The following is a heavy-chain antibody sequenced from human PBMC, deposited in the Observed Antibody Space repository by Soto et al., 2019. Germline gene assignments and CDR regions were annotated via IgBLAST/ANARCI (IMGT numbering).Heavy chain of an antibody. CDR3: VRDAPRTTVTGKNYYYGMDV. Sequence: EVLLVETGGDLMQPGGSLLLSCVASGFTVGSTPMHWVRQAPGKGLEGVAGVFTGRTTSYADSVKGRFIISRDRTKNTVNLHLNRLRVEDTAVYYCVRDAPRTTVTGKNYYYGMDVWGQGTPVTVSS. CDR1: GFTVGSTP. J-gene: IGHJ6*02. CDR2: VFTGRTT. V-gene: IGHV3-53*02. D-gene: IGHD4-4*01.